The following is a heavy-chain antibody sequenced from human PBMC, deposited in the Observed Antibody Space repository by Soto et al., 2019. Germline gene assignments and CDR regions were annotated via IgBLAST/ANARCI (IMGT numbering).Heavy chain of an antibody. J-gene: IGHJ5*02. Sequence: SETLSLTCTVSGGSISSGGYYWSWIRQHPGKGLEWIGYIYYSGSTYYNPSLKSRVTISVDTSKNQFSLKLSSVTAADTAVYYCARGSGITIFGVVHLPFDPWGQGTLVTVSS. CDR3: ARGSGITIFGVVHLPFDP. D-gene: IGHD3-3*01. CDR2: IYYSGST. CDR1: GGSISSGGYY. V-gene: IGHV4-31*03.